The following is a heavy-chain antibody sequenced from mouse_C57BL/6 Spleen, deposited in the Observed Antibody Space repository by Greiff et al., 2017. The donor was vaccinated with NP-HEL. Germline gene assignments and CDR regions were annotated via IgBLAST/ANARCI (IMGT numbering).Heavy chain of an antibody. CDR1: GYTFTDYE. CDR2: IDPETGGT. Sequence: VKLMESGAELVRPGASVTLSCKASGYTFTDYEMHWVKQTPVHGLEWIGAIDPETGGTAYNQKFKGKAILTADKSSSTAYMELRSLTSEDSAVYYCTRAWIPDAMDYWGQGTSVTVSS. V-gene: IGHV1-15*01. J-gene: IGHJ4*01. CDR3: TRAWIPDAMDY.